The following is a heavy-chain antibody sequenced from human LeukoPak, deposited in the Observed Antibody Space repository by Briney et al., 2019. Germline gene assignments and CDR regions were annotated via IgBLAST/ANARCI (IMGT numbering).Heavy chain of an antibody. CDR3: AKATYYYDSSGHYPLLY. J-gene: IGHJ4*02. Sequence: PGGSLRLSCAASGFTFSSYAMSWVRQAPGKGLEWVSAISGSGGSTYYADSVKGRFTISRDNSKNTLYLQMNSLRAEDTAVYYCAKATYYYDSSGHYPLLYWGQGTLVTVSS. D-gene: IGHD3-22*01. V-gene: IGHV3-23*01. CDR1: GFTFSSYA. CDR2: ISGSGGST.